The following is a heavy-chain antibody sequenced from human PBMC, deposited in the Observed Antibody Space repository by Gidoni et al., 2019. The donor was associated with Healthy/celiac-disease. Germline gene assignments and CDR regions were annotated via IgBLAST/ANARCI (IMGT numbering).Heavy chain of an antibody. D-gene: IGHD3-3*01. V-gene: IGHV3-23*01. J-gene: IGHJ6*02. CDR1: GFTFRSYA. CDR2: ISGSGGST. CDR3: AKDLQRLGIFGVVIVGYYYYGMDV. Sequence: EVQLLESGGGLVQPGGSLRLSCAASGFTFRSYAMSWVGQAPGKGLEWVSAISGSGGSTYYADSVKGRFTISRDNSKNTLYLQMNSLRAEDTAVYYCAKDLQRLGIFGVVIVGYYYYGMDVWGQGTTVTVSS.